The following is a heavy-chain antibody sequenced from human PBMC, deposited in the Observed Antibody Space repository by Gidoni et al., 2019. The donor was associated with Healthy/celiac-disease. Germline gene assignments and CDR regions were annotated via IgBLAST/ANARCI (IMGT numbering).Heavy chain of an antibody. D-gene: IGHD1-26*01. CDR2: INHSGST. CDR3: ARGALGGELHRDYYYYGMDV. V-gene: IGHV4-34*01. CDR1: GGSFSGYY. Sequence: QVQLQQWGAGLLKPSETLSLTCAVYGGSFSGYYWSWIRQPPGKGLEWIGEINHSGSTNYNPSLKSRVTISVDTSKNQFSLKLSSVTAADTAVYYCARGALGGELHRDYYYYGMDVWGQGTTVTVSS. J-gene: IGHJ6*02.